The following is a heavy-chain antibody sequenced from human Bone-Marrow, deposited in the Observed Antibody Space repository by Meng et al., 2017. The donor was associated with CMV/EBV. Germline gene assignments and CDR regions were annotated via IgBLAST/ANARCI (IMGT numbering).Heavy chain of an antibody. CDR2: ISYDGSNE. CDR1: GFTFSNYD. CDR3: ARLIAVAGTGDY. Sequence: GGSLRLSCAASGFTFSNYDIHWVRQAPGKGLEWVAVISYDGSNEYYSDSVKGRFTISRDNSKNTLYLQMNSLRAEDTAVYYCARLIAVAGTGDYWGQGTLVTGYS. J-gene: IGHJ4*01. V-gene: IGHV3-30*04. D-gene: IGHD6-19*01.